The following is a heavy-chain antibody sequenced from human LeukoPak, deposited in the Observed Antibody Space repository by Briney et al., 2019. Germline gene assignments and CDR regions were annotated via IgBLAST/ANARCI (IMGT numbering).Heavy chain of an antibody. CDR1: GGPISSYY. D-gene: IGHD6-25*01. V-gene: IGHV4-4*07. J-gene: IGHJ6*03. Sequence: SETLSLTCTVSGGPISSYYWSWIRQPAGKGLEWIGRIYTRGSANYNPSLKSRVTMSVDMSKNQFSLRLSSVTAADTAVYYCARDAANYYYYYMDVWGKGTTVTVSS. CDR2: IYTRGSA. CDR3: ARDAANYYYYYMDV.